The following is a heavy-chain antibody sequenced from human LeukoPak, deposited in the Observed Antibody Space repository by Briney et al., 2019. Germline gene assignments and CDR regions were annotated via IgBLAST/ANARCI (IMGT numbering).Heavy chain of an antibody. V-gene: IGHV1-18*01. CDR2: ISAYNGNT. Sequence: ASVKVSCKASGYTFTSYGISWVRQAPGQGLEWMGWISAYNGNTNYAQKLQGRVTMTTDTSTSTAYMELRSLRSDDTAVYYRASRRGSGWYENWFDPWGQGTLVTVSS. J-gene: IGHJ5*02. D-gene: IGHD6-19*01. CDR1: GYTFTSYG. CDR3: ASRRGSGWYENWFDP.